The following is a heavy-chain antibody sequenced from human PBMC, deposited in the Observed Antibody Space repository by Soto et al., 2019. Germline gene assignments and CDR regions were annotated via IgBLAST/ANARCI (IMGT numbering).Heavy chain of an antibody. D-gene: IGHD3-16*01. CDR3: ASGGNWFDP. Sequence: SETLSLTCNVSGGSISNYYWTWVRQSPEKGLEWIGYMYYNGNINYNPSLKSRVTISIDTPKNQFSLTLKSVTAADTAVYYCASGGNWFDPWGQGVLVTVSS. J-gene: IGHJ5*02. CDR1: GGSISNYY. V-gene: IGHV4-59*01. CDR2: MYYNGNI.